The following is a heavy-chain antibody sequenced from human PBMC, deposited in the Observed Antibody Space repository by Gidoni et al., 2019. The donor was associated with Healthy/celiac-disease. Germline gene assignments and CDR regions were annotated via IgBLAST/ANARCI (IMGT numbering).Heavy chain of an antibody. J-gene: IGHJ6*02. CDR1: GFTFSRYA. CDR3: AREGIGYCSSTSCYTQSNYYYYGMDV. V-gene: IGHV3-30-3*01. CDR2: ISYDGSNK. Sequence: QVQLVESGGGVVQPGRSLRLSCAASGFTFSRYAMHWVRQAPGKGLEWVAVISYDGSNKYYADAVKGRFTISRDNSKNTLYLQMNSLRAEDTAVYYCAREGIGYCSSTSCYTQSNYYYYGMDVWGQGTTVTVSS. D-gene: IGHD2-2*02.